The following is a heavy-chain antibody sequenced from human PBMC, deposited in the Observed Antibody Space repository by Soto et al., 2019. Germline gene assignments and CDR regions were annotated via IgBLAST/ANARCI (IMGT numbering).Heavy chain of an antibody. CDR3: AREEYYDILTGYYKMFDY. Sequence: QVQLVESGGGVVQPGRSLRLSCAASGFTFSSYGMHWVRQAPGKGLEWVAVIWYDGSNKYYADSVKGRFTISRDNSKNTLYQEMNTLRAEDTAVYYCAREEYYDILTGYYKMFDYWGQGTLVTVSS. CDR1: GFTFSSYG. CDR2: IWYDGSNK. D-gene: IGHD3-9*01. J-gene: IGHJ4*02. V-gene: IGHV3-33*01.